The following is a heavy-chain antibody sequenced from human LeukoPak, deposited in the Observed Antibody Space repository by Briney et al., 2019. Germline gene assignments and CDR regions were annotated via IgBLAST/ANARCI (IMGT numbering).Heavy chain of an antibody. D-gene: IGHD1-7*01. CDR1: GFTFIGHN. V-gene: IGHV3-48*01. J-gene: IGHJ4*02. Sequence: GGSLRLSCAASGFTFIGHNMNWVRQAPGKGLEWVSFVSISSGTIYYADSVKGRFTISRDNSKNTLYLQMNGLRAEDTAVYYCARETDNWNYKALDYWGQGTLVTVSS. CDR3: ARETDNWNYKALDY. CDR2: VSISSGTI.